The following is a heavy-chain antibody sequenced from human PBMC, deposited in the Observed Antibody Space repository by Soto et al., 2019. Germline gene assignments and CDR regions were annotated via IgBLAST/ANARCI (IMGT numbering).Heavy chain of an antibody. CDR2: IWYDGSNK. D-gene: IGHD6-13*01. J-gene: IGHJ6*02. CDR3: ASGSSLSGMDV. CDR1: GFTFSSYG. V-gene: IGHV3-33*01. Sequence: QVQLVESGGGVVQPGRSLRLSCAASGFTFSSYGMHWVRQAPGKGLEWVAVIWYDGSNKYYADSVKGRFTISRDNSKNTLYLQMNSLRAEDTAVYYCASGSSLSGMDVWGQGTTVTVSS.